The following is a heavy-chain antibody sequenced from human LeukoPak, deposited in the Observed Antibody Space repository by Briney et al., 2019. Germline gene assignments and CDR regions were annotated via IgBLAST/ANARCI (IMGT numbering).Heavy chain of an antibody. CDR3: ARESGFYASGSRY. CDR1: GYTFTSYD. CDR2: MNPNSGNT. D-gene: IGHD3-10*01. V-gene: IGHV1-8*01. J-gene: IGHJ4*02. Sequence: ASVKVSCKASGYTFTSYDINWVRQATGQGLEWMGWMNPNSGNTGYAQEFQGRVTMTRSTSINTAYMELSSLRSEDTAIYYCARESGFYASGSRYWGQGTLVTVSS.